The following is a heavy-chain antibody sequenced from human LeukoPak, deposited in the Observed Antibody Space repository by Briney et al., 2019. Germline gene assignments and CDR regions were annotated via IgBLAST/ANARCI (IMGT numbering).Heavy chain of an antibody. D-gene: IGHD2-2*01. CDR3: ARRLTQYDCFDP. J-gene: IGHJ5*02. V-gene: IGHV6-1*01. CDR1: GDSVSSSSVT. CDR2: TYYRSTWYN. Sequence: QTLSLTCAISGDSVSSSSVTWNWIRQSPSRGLEWLGRTYYRSTWYNDYAVSVRGRITVNPDTSKNQFSLHLNSVTPEDTAVYYCARRLTQYDCFDPWGQGILVTVSS.